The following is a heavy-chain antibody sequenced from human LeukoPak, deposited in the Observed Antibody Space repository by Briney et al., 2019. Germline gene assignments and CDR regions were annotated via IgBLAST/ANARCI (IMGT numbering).Heavy chain of an antibody. Sequence: SQTLSLTCAISGDSFSSNSVTWNWIRQSPSRGLEWLGRTYYRTTWYNDYAVSVRGRITVNPDTSKNQFSLHLNSVTPEDTAVYYCARRLTQYDCFDPWGQGILVTVSS. D-gene: IGHD2-2*01. CDR2: TYYRTTWYN. CDR3: ARRLTQYDCFDP. V-gene: IGHV6-1*01. J-gene: IGHJ5*02. CDR1: GDSFSSNSVT.